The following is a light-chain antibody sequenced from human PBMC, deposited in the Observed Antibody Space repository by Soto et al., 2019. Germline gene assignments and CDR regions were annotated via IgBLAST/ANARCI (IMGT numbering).Light chain of an antibody. V-gene: IGLV2-14*02. CDR2: EVS. J-gene: IGLJ1*01. Sequence: QSALTQPASVSGSPGQSITISCTGTSSNVGSYKLVSWYQQHPGKAPKLMIFEVSNRPSGVSNRFSGSKSGNTASLTISGLQAEDEADYYCSSYTSSSTLVFGTGTKLTVL. CDR3: SSYTSSSTLV. CDR1: SSNVGSYKL.